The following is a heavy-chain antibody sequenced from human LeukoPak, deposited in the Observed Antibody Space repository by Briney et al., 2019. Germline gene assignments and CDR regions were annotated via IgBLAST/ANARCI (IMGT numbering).Heavy chain of an antibody. CDR3: ARSNSGSYD. CDR2: ITGTGANT. D-gene: IGHD1-26*01. CDR1: GFTFSSYA. V-gene: IGHV3-23*01. J-gene: IGHJ4*02. Sequence: PGGSVRLSCAASGFTFSSYAMTWVRPAPGKGLAWVSTITGTGANTYYADSVKGRFTIYRDNAKNSLYLQMNSLRAEDTAVYYCARSNSGSYDWGQGTLVTVSS.